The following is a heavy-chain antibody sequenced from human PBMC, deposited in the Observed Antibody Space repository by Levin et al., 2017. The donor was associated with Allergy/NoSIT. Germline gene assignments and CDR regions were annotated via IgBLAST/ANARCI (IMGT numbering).Heavy chain of an antibody. J-gene: IGHJ4*02. CDR2: INHSGSN. CDR3: AGGPSSGSLRS. CDR1: GGSFKGYF. Sequence: PSETLSLTCAAYGGSFKGYFWNWIRQPPGKGLEWIGEINHSGSNNYNPSLKSRVTISADTSKNQFSLKLTSVTGADTAVYYCAGGPSSGSLRSWGQGTLVTVSS. V-gene: IGHV4-34*01. D-gene: IGHD3-22*01.